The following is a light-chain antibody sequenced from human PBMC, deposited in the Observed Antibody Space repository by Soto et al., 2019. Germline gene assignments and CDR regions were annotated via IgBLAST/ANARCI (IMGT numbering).Light chain of an antibody. J-gene: IGKJ1*01. Sequence: DIQMTQSPSSLSASVGDRVTITCQASQDISNYLNWYQQKPGKAPKLLIYDASNLETGVPSRFSGSGSGTDFTFTISSLQPDDFATYYCQQYNSYCTFGQGTKVDI. CDR3: QQYNSYCT. CDR1: QDISNY. V-gene: IGKV1-33*01. CDR2: DAS.